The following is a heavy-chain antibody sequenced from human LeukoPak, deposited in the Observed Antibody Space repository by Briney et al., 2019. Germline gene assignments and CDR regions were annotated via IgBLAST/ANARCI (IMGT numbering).Heavy chain of an antibody. D-gene: IGHD3-10*01. J-gene: IGHJ4*02. CDR1: GYTLTELS. V-gene: IGHV1-24*01. CDR3: ATHLTMVRGVQGSDY. Sequence: ASVKVSCKVSGYTLTELSMHWVRQAPGKGLEWMGGFDPEDGETIYAQKFQGRVTMTEDTSTDTAYMELSSLRSEDTAVYYCATHLTMVRGVQGSDYWGQGTLVTVSS. CDR2: FDPEDGET.